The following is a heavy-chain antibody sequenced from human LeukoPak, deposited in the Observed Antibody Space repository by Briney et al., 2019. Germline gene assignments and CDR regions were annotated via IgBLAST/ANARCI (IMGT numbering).Heavy chain of an antibody. CDR3: AKGWEFRVVIPAAVS. D-gene: IGHD3-3*01. Sequence: GGSLRLSCEGSGFVFSSYAMTWVRQAPGKGLQWVSSISGSGESTYYADSMKGRFTISRDNSKNTLSLQMNSPRAEDTAVYFCAKGWEFRVVIPAAVSWGQGTLVTVSS. V-gene: IGHV3-23*01. J-gene: IGHJ5*02. CDR1: GFVFSSYA. CDR2: ISGSGEST.